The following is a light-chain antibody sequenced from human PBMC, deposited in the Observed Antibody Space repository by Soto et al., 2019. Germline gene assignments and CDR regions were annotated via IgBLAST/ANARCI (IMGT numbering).Light chain of an antibody. CDR3: QQYYNWPWP. CDR1: QSVRRK. J-gene: IGKJ1*01. V-gene: IGKV3D-15*01. Sequence: EIVMTQSPATLSVSPGERATLSCWASQSVRRKLAWYQQKPGQAPRLLIYSASTRANGIPARFSGSGSGTDFTLTISSLLSEDCAGYYFQQYYNWPWPSVQGTKVEIK. CDR2: SAS.